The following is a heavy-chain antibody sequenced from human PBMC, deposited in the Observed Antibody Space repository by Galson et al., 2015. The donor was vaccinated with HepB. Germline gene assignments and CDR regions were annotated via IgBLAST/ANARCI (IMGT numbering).Heavy chain of an antibody. J-gene: IGHJ4*02. CDR3: AGAPAGRRYNFYYFDY. CDR2: ISGSSNTI. Sequence: SLRLSCAASGFTFSGYSINWARQAPGKGLEWISYISGSSNTIYYADSVKGRFTISRDNAKNTLYLQMNSLRDEDTAVYYCAGAPAGRRYNFYYFDYWGQGALVTVSS. D-gene: IGHD5-24*01. V-gene: IGHV3-48*02. CDR1: GFTFSGYS.